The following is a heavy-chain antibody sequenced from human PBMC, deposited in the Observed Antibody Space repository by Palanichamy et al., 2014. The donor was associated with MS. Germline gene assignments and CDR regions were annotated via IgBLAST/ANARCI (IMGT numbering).Heavy chain of an antibody. CDR1: G. V-gene: IGHV3-23*01. J-gene: IGHJ6*02. Sequence: GMSWVRQAPGKGLEWVSAISGSGGSTYYADSVKGRFTISRDNSKNTLYLQMNSLRAEDTAVYYCAKAIQWLRLGLYYGMDVVGRRTTVTVSS. D-gene: IGHD5-12*01. CDR3: AKAIQWLRLGLYYGMDV. CDR2: ISGSGGST.